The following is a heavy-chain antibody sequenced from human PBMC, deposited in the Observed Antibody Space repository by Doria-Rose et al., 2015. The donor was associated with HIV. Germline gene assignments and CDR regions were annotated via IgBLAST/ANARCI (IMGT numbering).Heavy chain of an antibody. CDR3: ARIKSSRWYHKYYFDF. CDR2: IFSDDER. J-gene: IGHJ4*02. D-gene: IGHD6-13*01. CDR1: GVSLSSPGMG. V-gene: IGHV2-26*01. Sequence: QVQLVQSGPVLVKPTETLTLTCTVSGVSLSSPGMGVSWIRQPPGKALEWLANIFSDDERSYKTSLKSRLTISSVTSKSQVVLTMPDMDPVDTATYYCARIKSSRWYHKYYFDFWGQGTLVIVSA.